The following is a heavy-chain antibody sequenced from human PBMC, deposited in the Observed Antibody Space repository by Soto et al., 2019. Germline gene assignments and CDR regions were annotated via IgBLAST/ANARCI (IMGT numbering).Heavy chain of an antibody. CDR3: ARQEFSDQYYYGMDV. Sequence: QVQLVQSGAEVKKPGSSVKVSCKASGGTFSIYALSWVRQAPGQGLEWMGGIIPISGIANYAQKFQGRVTITADESTSTVYMEMSSLRSEETAVYYCARQEFSDQYYYGMDVWGQGTTVTVSS. CDR2: IIPISGIA. CDR1: GGTFSIYA. V-gene: IGHV1-69*01. D-gene: IGHD3-10*01. J-gene: IGHJ6*02.